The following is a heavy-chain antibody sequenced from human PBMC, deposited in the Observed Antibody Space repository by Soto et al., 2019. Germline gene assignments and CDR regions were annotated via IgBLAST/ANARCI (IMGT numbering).Heavy chain of an antibody. CDR1: GGSISSGGYY. D-gene: IGHD2-15*01. J-gene: IGHJ5*02. Sequence: SETLSLTCTVSGGSISSGGYYWSWIRQHPGKGLEWIGYIYYSGSTYYNPSLKSRVTISVDTSKNQFSLKLSSVTAADTAVYYCARGLGDIVVVVATRPSVYWFDPWGQGTLVTVSS. CDR2: IYYSGST. V-gene: IGHV4-31*03. CDR3: ARGLGDIVVVVATRPSVYWFDP.